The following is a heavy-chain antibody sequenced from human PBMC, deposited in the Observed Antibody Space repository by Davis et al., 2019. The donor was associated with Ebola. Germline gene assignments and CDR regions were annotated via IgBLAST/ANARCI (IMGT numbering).Heavy chain of an antibody. D-gene: IGHD1-26*01. Sequence: PGGSLRLSCAASGFTFSSYCMHWVRQAPGKGLEWVAVISYDGSNKYYADSVKGRFTISRDNSKNTLYLQMNSLRAEDTAVYYCAKDYDSGSYHFDYWGQGTLVTVSS. V-gene: IGHV3-30*18. CDR2: ISYDGSNK. J-gene: IGHJ4*02. CDR1: GFTFSSYC. CDR3: AKDYDSGSYHFDY.